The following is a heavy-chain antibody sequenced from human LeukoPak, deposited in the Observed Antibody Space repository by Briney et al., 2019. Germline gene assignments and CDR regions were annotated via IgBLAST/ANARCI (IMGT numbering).Heavy chain of an antibody. V-gene: IGHV3-66*02. CDR3: ARRAYYGGDCYSGYFDY. CDR1: GFTVSSNY. Sequence: PGGSLRLSCAASGFTVSSNYMSWVRQAPGKGLEWVSVIYSGGSTFYSDSVKAGVTIPRDNSKKRLYFHMNSLRAEDTAVYYCARRAYYGGDCYSGYFDYWGQGTLVTVSS. CDR2: IYSGGST. D-gene: IGHD2-21*01. J-gene: IGHJ4*02.